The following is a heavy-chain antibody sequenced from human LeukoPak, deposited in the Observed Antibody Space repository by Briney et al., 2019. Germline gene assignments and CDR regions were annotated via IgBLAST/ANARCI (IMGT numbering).Heavy chain of an antibody. CDR1: GVTCRSYA. J-gene: IGHJ4*02. V-gene: IGHV3-23*01. CDR3: AKRRYCTSTSCHDFDY. CDR2: ISADGDST. Sequence: GGSLRLSCAASGVTCRSYAMNWVRQAPVKGLEWVSAISADGDSTYYADSVKGRFTISRDNSKNTLYLQMNSLRPGDTAVYYCAKRRYCTSTSCHDFDYWGQGTLVTVSS. D-gene: IGHD2-2*01.